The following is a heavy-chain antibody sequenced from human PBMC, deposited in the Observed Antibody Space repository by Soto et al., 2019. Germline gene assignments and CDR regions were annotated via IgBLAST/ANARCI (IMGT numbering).Heavy chain of an antibody. J-gene: IGHJ4*02. CDR1: GDSVSCNSAA. CDR3: ARDLVSGSYYRYFDY. CDR2: TYYRTKWYN. D-gene: IGHD1-26*01. Sequence: SETPSLTRAISGDSVSCNSAAWNWIRESPSRGLERLGSTYYRTKWYNDYAVSVKSRITINPDTSKNQFSLQLNSVTPEDTAVYYCARDLVSGSYYRYFDYWGQGTLVTVSS. V-gene: IGHV6-1*01.